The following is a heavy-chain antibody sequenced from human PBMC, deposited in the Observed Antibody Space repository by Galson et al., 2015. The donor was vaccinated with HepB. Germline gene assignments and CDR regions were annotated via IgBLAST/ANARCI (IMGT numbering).Heavy chain of an antibody. CDR2: IKKKHEGGTT. J-gene: IGHJ4*02. D-gene: IGHD4-11*01. CDR3: TTFLEMTTVQY. V-gene: IGHV3-15*01. CDR1: GFTFRNAW. Sequence: SLRLSCAASGFTFRNAWMSWVRQAPGKGLEWVGRIKKKHEGGTTDSAAPVKGRFTISRDDSKNTLYLEMNSLKTEDTALYYCTTFLEMTTVQYWGQGTLVTVSS.